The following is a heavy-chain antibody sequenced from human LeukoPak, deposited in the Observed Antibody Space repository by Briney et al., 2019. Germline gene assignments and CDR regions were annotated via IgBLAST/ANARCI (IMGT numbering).Heavy chain of an antibody. J-gene: IGHJ4*02. CDR3: ARGARVVVAATHFDY. CDR2: NYYSGST. V-gene: IGHV4-61*01. Sequence: SETLSLTCTVSGGSVSSGSYYWSWIRQPPGKGLEWIGYNYYSGSTNYNPSLKSRVTISVDTSKNQFSLKLSSVTAADTAVYYCARGARVVVAATHFDYRGQGTLVTVSS. D-gene: IGHD2-15*01. CDR1: GGSVSSGSYY.